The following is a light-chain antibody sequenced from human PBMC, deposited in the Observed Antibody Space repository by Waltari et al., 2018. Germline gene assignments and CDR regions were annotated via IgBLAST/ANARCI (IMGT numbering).Light chain of an antibody. V-gene: IGLV2-14*01. CDR3: SSYAASDTVVV. Sequence: QSALTQPASVSGSPGQSITISCTGTSRDIGGYNSVSWYQQHPGKVPKLILYEVSDRPSWVSNRFSGSKSGNTASLTISGLQAEDEADYYCSSYAASDTVVVFGGGTKVTVL. CDR2: EVS. J-gene: IGLJ3*02. CDR1: SRDIGGYNS.